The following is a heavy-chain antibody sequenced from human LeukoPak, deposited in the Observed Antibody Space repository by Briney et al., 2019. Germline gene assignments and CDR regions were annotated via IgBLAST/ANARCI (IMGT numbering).Heavy chain of an antibody. CDR3: ARVSVDGTDYDY. Sequence: GGSLRLSCAASGFIVSTYYMTWVRQAPGKGLESVSVISDDGRTYYADSVKGRFTISRDDSKNTLYLHMNSLRAEDTAVYYCARVSVDGTDYDYWGQGTLVTVSS. CDR1: GFIVSTYY. D-gene: IGHD3/OR15-3a*01. V-gene: IGHV3-66*01. CDR2: ISDDGRT. J-gene: IGHJ4*02.